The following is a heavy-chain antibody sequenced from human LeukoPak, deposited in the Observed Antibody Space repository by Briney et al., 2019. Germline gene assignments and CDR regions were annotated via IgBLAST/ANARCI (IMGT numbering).Heavy chain of an antibody. J-gene: IGHJ4*02. CDR2: IKQDGSEK. CDR1: GFTFSGYG. V-gene: IGHV3-7*03. CDR3: ARMTTPDY. Sequence: GGSLRLSCAASGFTFSGYGMHWVRQAPGKGLEWVANIKQDGSEKHFVDSVKGRFTISRDNARNSLFLQMNSLRAEDTAVYYCARMTTPDYWGQGTLVTVSS. D-gene: IGHD4-11*01.